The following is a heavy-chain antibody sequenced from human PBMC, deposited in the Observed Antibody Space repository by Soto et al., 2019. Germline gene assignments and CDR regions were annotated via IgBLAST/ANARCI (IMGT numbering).Heavy chain of an antibody. V-gene: IGHV4-59*01. D-gene: IGHD2-2*01. J-gene: IGHJ4*02. CDR1: ADSISSYS. CDR2: MFYSGST. Sequence: QVQLQESGPGLVKPSETLSLTCSVSADSISSYSWSWIRQSPGKGLEWIGYMFYSGSTNYNPSLKSRVTISLDTSQNQFSLRLTSVTAADTAVYYCARGAQYQLLWSLNYYFDYWGQGTLVTVSS. CDR3: ARGAQYQLLWSLNYYFDY.